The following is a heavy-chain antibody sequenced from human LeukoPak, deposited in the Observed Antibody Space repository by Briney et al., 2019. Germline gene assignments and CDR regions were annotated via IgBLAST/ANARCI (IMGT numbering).Heavy chain of an antibody. V-gene: IGHV3-23*01. D-gene: IGHD2-15*01. CDR2: ISGSGGST. CDR1: GFTFSSYA. J-gene: IGHJ6*02. Sequence: GGSLRLSCAASGFTFSSYATSWVRQAPRQGLEWVSAISGSGGSTYYAASVKGRFTISRDNSKNTLYLQMNSLRAEDTAVYYCAADCSGGSCYNDYYYYGMDVGGQGTTVTVSS. CDR3: AADCSGGSCYNDYYYYGMDV.